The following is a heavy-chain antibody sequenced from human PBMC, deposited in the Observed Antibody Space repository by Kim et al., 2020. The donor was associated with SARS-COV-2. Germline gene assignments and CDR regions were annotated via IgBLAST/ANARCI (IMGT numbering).Heavy chain of an antibody. CDR3: ARDLSGADDY. CDR2: TNEDGTTT. J-gene: IGHJ4*02. V-gene: IGHV3-74*01. Sequence: GGSLRLSCAASGFPFRRYWIHWVRQVPGKGLVWVSRTNEDGTTTNYADSVKGRFTISRDNAENTLYLQMNSLTAEDTAVYYCARDLSGADDYWGQGTLVTVSS. D-gene: IGHD3-10*01. CDR1: GFPFRRYW.